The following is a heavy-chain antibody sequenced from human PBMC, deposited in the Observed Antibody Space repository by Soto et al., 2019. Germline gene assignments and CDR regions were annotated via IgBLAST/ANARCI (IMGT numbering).Heavy chain of an antibody. J-gene: IGHJ5*02. V-gene: IGHV3-33*01. D-gene: IGHD2-2*01. Sequence: QVQLVESGGGVVQPGTSLRLSCATSGFTFSWYAMHWVRQAPGKGLEWVAIIWYDGSYKYYTDSVKDRFTISRDNSKNTLYLQMNSLRAEDTAVYYCARDSSCNSSSCYFRLAPWGQGTLVTVSS. CDR1: GFTFSWYA. CDR2: IWYDGSYK. CDR3: ARDSSCNSSSCYFRLAP.